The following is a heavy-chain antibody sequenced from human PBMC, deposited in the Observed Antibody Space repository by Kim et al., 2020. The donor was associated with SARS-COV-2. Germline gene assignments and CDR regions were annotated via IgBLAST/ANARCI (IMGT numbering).Heavy chain of an antibody. CDR1: GFTFHRCG. J-gene: IGHJ4*02. CDR3: ANWDSPRDC. V-gene: IGHV3-23*01. Sequence: GGSLRLSCSASGFTFHRCGMSWVRQAPGKGLEWVSGIRGSGDITYYADSVKGRFTISRDNFKNTLYLQMDSLRAEDTAVYYCANWDSPRDCWGPGTLVTV. CDR2: IRGSGDIT. D-gene: IGHD1-26*01.